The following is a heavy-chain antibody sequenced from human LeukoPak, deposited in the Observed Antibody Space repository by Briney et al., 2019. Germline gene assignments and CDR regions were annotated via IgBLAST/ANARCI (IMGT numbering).Heavy chain of an antibody. CDR1: AFSLNAYN. J-gene: IGHJ4*02. V-gene: IGHV3-21*04. CDR2: ISYTGTYI. Sequence: GGSLRLSCAASAFSLNAYNMNWVRQAPGKGLEWVSSISYTGTYIYYADSVKGRFTISRDNAQNSLYLQMNSLRAEDMAIYYCVRDRGTYRPIDYWGQGALVTVSS. CDR3: VRDRGTYRPIDY. D-gene: IGHD1-26*01.